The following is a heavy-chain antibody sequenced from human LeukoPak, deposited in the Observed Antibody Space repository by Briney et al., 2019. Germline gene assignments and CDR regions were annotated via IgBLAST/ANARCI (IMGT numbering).Heavy chain of an antibody. J-gene: IGHJ5*02. CDR1: GGTFSSYA. D-gene: IGHD3-3*01. V-gene: IGHV1-69*04. Sequence: SVKVSCKASGGTFSSYAISWVRQAPGQGLEWMGRILPILGIANYAQKFQGRVTITADKSTSTAYMELSSLRSEDTAVYYCARAIGGHSGDNWFDPWGQGTLVTVSS. CDR2: ILPILGIA. CDR3: ARAIGGHSGDNWFDP.